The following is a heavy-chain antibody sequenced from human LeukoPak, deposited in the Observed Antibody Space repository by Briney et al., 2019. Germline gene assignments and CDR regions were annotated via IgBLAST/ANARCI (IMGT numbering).Heavy chain of an antibody. CDR2: IYYSGST. CDR1: GGSISSYY. CDR3: ARDRGYPDY. Sequence: SGTLSLTCTVSGGSISSYYWSWIRQPPGKGLEWIGYIYYSGSTNYNPSLKSRVTISVDTSKNQFSLKLSSVTAADTAVYYCARDRGYPDYWGQGTLVTVSS. V-gene: IGHV4-59*01. D-gene: IGHD6-13*01. J-gene: IGHJ4*02.